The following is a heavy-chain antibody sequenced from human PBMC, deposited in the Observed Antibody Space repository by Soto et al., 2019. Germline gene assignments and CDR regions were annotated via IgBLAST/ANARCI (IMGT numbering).Heavy chain of an antibody. V-gene: IGHV4-30-4*01. D-gene: IGHD2-15*01. CDR2: IFYSGTA. Sequence: QVQLQEAGPGLVKPSQTLSLTCIVSGGSISSGNHFWSWIRQPPGKGLEWIGYIFYSGTANYNSYPKSRVTISIDTSKNQFSLNLSSVTAADTAMYDCAREVITPVHLGADDAFDLWGQGTMVTVSS. CDR3: AREVITPVHLGADDAFDL. J-gene: IGHJ3*01. CDR1: GGSISSGNHF.